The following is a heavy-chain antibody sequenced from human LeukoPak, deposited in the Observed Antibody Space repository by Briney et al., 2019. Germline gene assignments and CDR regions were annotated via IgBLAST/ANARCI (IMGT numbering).Heavy chain of an antibody. Sequence: SVKVSCKASGGTFSSYAISWARQAPGQGLEWMGGIIPIFGTASYAQKFQGRVTITADESTSTAYMELSSLRSEDTAVYYCARVAGDYGDYGWYFDLWGRGTLVTVSS. V-gene: IGHV1-69*13. CDR3: ARVAGDYGDYGWYFDL. J-gene: IGHJ2*01. CDR2: IIPIFGTA. D-gene: IGHD4-17*01. CDR1: GGTFSSYA.